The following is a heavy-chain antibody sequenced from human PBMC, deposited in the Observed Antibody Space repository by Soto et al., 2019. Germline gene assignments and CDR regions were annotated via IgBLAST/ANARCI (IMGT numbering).Heavy chain of an antibody. D-gene: IGHD2-21*02. V-gene: IGHV4-38-2*02. CDR3: ASLGTYCGGDCYPDFDY. CDR2: IYHSGST. Sequence: SETLSLTCTVSGYSISSGYYWGWIRQPPGKGLEWIGSIYHSGSTYYNPSLKSRVTISVDTSKNQFSLKLSSVTAADTAVYYCASLGTYCGGDCYPDFDYWGQGTLVTVSS. CDR1: GYSISSGYY. J-gene: IGHJ4*02.